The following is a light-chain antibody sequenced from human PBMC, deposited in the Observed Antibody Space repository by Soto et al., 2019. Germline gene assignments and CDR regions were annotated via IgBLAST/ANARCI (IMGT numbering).Light chain of an antibody. CDR3: EAWNDGLSGFV. CDR1: SSDIGSNA. CDR2: RNN. Sequence: QSVLTQPPSTSRTPGQRVTISCSGSSSDIGSNAVYWYQQLPGTAPKLLIYRNNQRPPGVPDRFSGTKSGTSASLAISGLRSEDEADYYCEAWNDGLSGFVFGTGTKVTVL. V-gene: IGLV1-47*01. J-gene: IGLJ1*01.